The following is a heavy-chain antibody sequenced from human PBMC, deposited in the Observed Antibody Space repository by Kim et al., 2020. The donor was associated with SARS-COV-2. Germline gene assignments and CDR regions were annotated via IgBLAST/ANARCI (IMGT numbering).Heavy chain of an antibody. D-gene: IGHD1-1*01. CDR2: LVFHDGNN. CDR3: VKRGLDAFDY. V-gene: IGHV3-30*02. J-gene: IGHJ4*02. CDR1: GFSFSNYG. Sequence: GGSLRLSCVGSGFSFSNYGVYWVRQAPGKGLEWVALLVFHDGNNYPDSVKGRFTISRGNSENTLYLQINSLRPEDAAIYYCVKRGLDAFDYWGQGTLVTVSS.